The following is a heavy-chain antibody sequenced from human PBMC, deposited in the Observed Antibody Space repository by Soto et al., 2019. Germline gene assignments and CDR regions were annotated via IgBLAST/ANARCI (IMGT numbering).Heavy chain of an antibody. D-gene: IGHD3-10*01. J-gene: IGHJ4*02. CDR1: GFTLSDYY. CDR3: ARDIRGAY. CDR2: ISGSSTTI. Sequence: GGSLRLSCAASGFTLSDYYMTWIRQVPGKGLEWVSYISGSSTTIYYADSVKGRFTISGDNAKNSLYLQMNSLRAEDTAVYYCARDIRGAYWGQGTLVTVSS. V-gene: IGHV3-11*01.